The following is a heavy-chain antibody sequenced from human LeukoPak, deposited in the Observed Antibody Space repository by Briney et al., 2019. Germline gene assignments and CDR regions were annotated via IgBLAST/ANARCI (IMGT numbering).Heavy chain of an antibody. CDR2: INPSSGGT. J-gene: IGHJ4*02. CDR1: GYTFTVNY. V-gene: IGHV1-2*02. D-gene: IGHD2-8*01. CDR3: ARVGFCTKGVCYGFDY. Sequence: ASVKVSCKPSGYTFTVNYIHWVRQAPGQGPEWMGWINPSSGGTNYAQKFQGRVTMTRDTSISTAYMELSRLTSDDTAVYYCARVGFCTKGVCYGFDYWGQGTLVTVSS.